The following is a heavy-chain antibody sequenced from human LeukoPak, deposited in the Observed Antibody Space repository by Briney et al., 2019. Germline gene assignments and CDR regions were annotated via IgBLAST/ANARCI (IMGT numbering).Heavy chain of an antibody. D-gene: IGHD4-17*01. V-gene: IGHV4-39*07. Sequence: PSETLSLTCTVSGASISSNNYYWGWIRQPPGKGPEWIGTMYYSGSTYCNPSLMNRVTISVDKSKSQFSLKLNSVTAADTAVYYCARLRAMTTVTVWFDPWGQGTLVTVSS. CDR2: MYYSGST. CDR1: GASISSNNYY. CDR3: ARLRAMTTVTVWFDP. J-gene: IGHJ5*02.